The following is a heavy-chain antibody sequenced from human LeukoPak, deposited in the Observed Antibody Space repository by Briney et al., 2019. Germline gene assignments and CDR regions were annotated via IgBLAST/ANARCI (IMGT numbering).Heavy chain of an antibody. J-gene: IGHJ6*02. CDR3: ARDLTAPVYCHYGMDV. CDR1: GGTFSRYA. V-gene: IGHV1-69*13. CDR2: IIPIFGTA. Sequence: SVKVSCKASGGTFSRYAISWVRQAPGQGLEWMGGIIPIFGTANYAQKFQGRVTITADESTSTAYMELSSLRSEDTAVYYCARDLTAPVYCHYGMDVWGQGTTVTVSS.